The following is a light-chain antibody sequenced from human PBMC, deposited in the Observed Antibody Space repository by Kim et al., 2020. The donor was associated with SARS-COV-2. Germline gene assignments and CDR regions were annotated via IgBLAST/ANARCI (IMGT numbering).Light chain of an antibody. CDR3: NSRDSRGNHP. Sequence: VALGKTVRITCQGDSLRNYFASWYQQRPGQAPILVIYGKNNRPSGIPDRFSGSSSGDTASLTITGAQAEDEADYYCNSRDSRGNHPFGGGTKLTVL. V-gene: IGLV3-19*01. CDR1: SLRNYF. J-gene: IGLJ2*01. CDR2: GKN.